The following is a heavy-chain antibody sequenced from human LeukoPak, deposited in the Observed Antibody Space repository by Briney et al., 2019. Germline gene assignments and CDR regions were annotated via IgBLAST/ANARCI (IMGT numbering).Heavy chain of an antibody. CDR1: RGSISSYY. CDR3: ARLEGQWLNDAFDI. D-gene: IGHD6-19*01. Sequence: SETLSLTCTVSRGSISSYYWSWIRQPPGKGLEWIGDIHYSGSTNYNPSLKSRVTISVDTSKNQFSLKLSSVTAADTAVYYCARLEGQWLNDAFDIWGQGTMVTVSS. J-gene: IGHJ3*02. V-gene: IGHV4-59*08. CDR2: IHYSGST.